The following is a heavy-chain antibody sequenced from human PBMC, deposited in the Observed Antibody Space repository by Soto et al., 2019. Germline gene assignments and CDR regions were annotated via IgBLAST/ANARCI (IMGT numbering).Heavy chain of an antibody. J-gene: IGHJ6*03. CDR2: ISAYNGNT. Sequence: QVQLVQSGAEVKKPGASVKVSCKASGYTFTSYGISWVRQAPGQGLEWMGWISAYNGNTNYAQKLQGRVTMTTDTSTSTAYMELRRLRSDDTAVYYCARYSGSPPFDYDYYMDVWGKGTTVTVSS. CDR3: ARYSGSPPFDYDYYMDV. CDR1: GYTFTSYG. V-gene: IGHV1-18*01. D-gene: IGHD5-12*01.